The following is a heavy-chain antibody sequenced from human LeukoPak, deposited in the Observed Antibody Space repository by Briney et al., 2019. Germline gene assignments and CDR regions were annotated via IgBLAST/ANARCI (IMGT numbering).Heavy chain of an antibody. J-gene: IGHJ6*02. V-gene: IGHV4-59*01. D-gene: IGHD4-17*01. CDR1: GGSISSYY. CDR2: IYYSGST. CDR3: ARVEGWTTPTGFHYYGMDV. Sequence: PSETLSLTCTVSGGSISSYYWSWIRQPPGKGLEWIGYIYYSGSTNYNPSLKSRVTISVDTSKNQFSLKLSSVTAADTAVYYCARVEGWTTPTGFHYYGMDVWGQGTTATVSS.